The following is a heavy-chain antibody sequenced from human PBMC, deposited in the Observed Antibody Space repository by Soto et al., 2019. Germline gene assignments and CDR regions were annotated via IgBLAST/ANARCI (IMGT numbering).Heavy chain of an antibody. D-gene: IGHD3-22*01. CDR2: INHSGST. CDR1: GGSFSGYY. J-gene: IGHJ4*02. V-gene: IGHV4-34*01. Sequence: PSETLSLTCAVYGGSFSGYYWSWIRQPPGKGLEWIGEINHSGSTNYNPSLKSRVTISVDTSKNQFSLKLSSVTVADTAVYYCARTHYYDSSGYFIGGYYFDYWGQGTLVTVSS. CDR3: ARTHYYDSSGYFIGGYYFDY.